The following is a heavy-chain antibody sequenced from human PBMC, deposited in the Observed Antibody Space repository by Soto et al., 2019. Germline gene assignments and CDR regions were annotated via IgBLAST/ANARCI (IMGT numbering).Heavy chain of an antibody. CDR2: ISSSSSYI. CDR1: GFTFSSYS. CDR3: ARVDMATELRHY. Sequence: EVQLVESGGGLVKPGGSLRLSCAASGFTFSSYSMNWVRQAPGKGLEWVSSISSSSSYIYYADSVKGRFTISRDNAKNSLYLQINSLRAEDTAVYYCARVDMATELRHYWGQGTLVTVSS. V-gene: IGHV3-21*01. J-gene: IGHJ4*02. D-gene: IGHD5-12*01.